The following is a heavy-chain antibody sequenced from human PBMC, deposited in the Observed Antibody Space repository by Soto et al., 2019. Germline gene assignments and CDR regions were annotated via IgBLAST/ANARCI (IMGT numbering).Heavy chain of an antibody. CDR2: IWYDGSNK. J-gene: IGHJ4*02. Sequence: GESLKISCAASGFTFSSYGMHWVRQAPGKGLEWVAVIWYDGSNKYYADSVKGRFTISRDNSKNTLYLQMNSLRAEDTAVYYCARGFFSSGLDYWGQGTLVTVSS. V-gene: IGHV3-33*01. CDR3: ARGFFSSGLDY. D-gene: IGHD6-19*01. CDR1: GFTFSSYG.